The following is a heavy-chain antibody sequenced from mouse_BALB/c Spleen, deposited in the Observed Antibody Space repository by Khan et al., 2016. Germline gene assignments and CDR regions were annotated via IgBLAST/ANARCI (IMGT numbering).Heavy chain of an antibody. CDR1: GYTFTNYG. CDR3: ARGKYDGVAY. J-gene: IGHJ3*01. Sequence: QIQLVQSGPELKKPGETVKISCKASGYTFTNYGMNWVKQAPGKGLKWMGWINTYTGEPTYADDFKGRFAFSSETSASTAYLQINNLKNEDTATYFCARGKYDGVAYWGQGTLVTVSA. V-gene: IGHV9-3-1*01. CDR2: INTYTGEP. D-gene: IGHD2-14*01.